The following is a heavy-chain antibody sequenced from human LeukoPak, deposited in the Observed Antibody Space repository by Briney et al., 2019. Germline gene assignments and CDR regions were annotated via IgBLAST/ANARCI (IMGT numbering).Heavy chain of an antibody. V-gene: IGHV1-8*01. CDR3: ARGGYCSGGSCYVYFQH. Sequence: GASVKVSCKASGYTFTSYDINWVRQATGQGLEWMGWMNPNSGNTGYAQKFQGRVTMTRNTSISTAYMELSSLRSEDTAVYYCARGGYCSGGSCYVYFQHWGQGTLVTVSS. CDR2: MNPNSGNT. J-gene: IGHJ1*01. CDR1: GYTFTSYD. D-gene: IGHD2-15*01.